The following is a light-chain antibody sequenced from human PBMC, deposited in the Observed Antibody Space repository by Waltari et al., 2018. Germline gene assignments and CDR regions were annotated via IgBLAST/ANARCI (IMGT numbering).Light chain of an antibody. CDR3: SSYTTGSTRYV. J-gene: IGLJ1*01. CDR2: DVN. CDR1: SSDIGAYNF. V-gene: IGLV2-14*03. Sequence: QSALTQPASVSGSPGQSITISCTGTSSDIGAYNFVSWYQKHPGIAPKVMIYDVNNRPSGVSSRFSGSKSGNTASLTISGLQAEDEADYYCSSYTTGSTRYVFGSGTKVTVL.